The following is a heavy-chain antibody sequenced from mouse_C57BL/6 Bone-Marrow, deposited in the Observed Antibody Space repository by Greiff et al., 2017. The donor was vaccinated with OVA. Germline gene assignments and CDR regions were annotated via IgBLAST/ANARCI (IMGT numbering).Heavy chain of an antibody. CDR3: ARGGGNYLFDY. V-gene: IGHV1-69*01. CDR2: IDPSDSYT. Sequence: QVQLQQSGAELVMPGASVKLSCKASGYTFTSYWMHWVKQRPGQGLEWIGEIDPSDSYTNYNQKFKGKSTLTVDKSSSTAYMQLSSLTSEDSAVYYCARGGGNYLFDYWGQGTTLTVSS. CDR1: GYTFTSYW. D-gene: IGHD2-1*01. J-gene: IGHJ2*01.